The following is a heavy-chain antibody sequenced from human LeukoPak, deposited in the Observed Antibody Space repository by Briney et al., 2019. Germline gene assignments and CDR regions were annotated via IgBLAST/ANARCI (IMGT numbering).Heavy chain of an antibody. Sequence: SGGSLRLSCAASGFTFSSYTIHWVRQAPGKGLEWVTIISYDGSNKYYADSVKGRFTISRDNAKNSLYLQMNSLRAEDTALYYCARGYGSGSYYYDYWGQGTLVTVSS. CDR1: GFTFSSYT. J-gene: IGHJ4*02. V-gene: IGHV3-30-3*01. CDR2: ISYDGSNK. D-gene: IGHD3-10*01. CDR3: ARGYGSGSYYYDY.